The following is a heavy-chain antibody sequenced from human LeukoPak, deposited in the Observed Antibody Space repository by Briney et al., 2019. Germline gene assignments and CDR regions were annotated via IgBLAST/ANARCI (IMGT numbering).Heavy chain of an antibody. V-gene: IGHV1-2*02. CDR1: GYTFTGYY. D-gene: IGHD1-26*01. J-gene: IGHJ2*01. CDR2: INPNSGGT. Sequence: ASVKVSCKASGYTFTGYYMHWVRQAPGQGLEWMGWINPNSGGTNYAQKFQGRVTMTRDTSTSTVYMELSSLRSEDTAVYYCARTGGSYPDLLWYFDLWGRGTLVTVSS. CDR3: ARTGGSYPDLLWYFDL.